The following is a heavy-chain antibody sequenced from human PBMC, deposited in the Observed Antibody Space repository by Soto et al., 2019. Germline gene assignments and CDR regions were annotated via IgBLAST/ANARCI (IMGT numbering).Heavy chain of an antibody. V-gene: IGHV3-30*03. Sequence: PGGSLRLSCAASGFTVSNNFMSWVRQAPGKGLEWVAVISYDGSNKYYADSVKGRFTISRDNSKNTLYLQMNSLRDEDTAVYYCVRGATHRTWFDPWGQGTLVTVSS. J-gene: IGHJ5*02. CDR3: VRGATHRTWFDP. D-gene: IGHD1-26*01. CDR2: ISYDGSNK. CDR1: GFTVSNNF.